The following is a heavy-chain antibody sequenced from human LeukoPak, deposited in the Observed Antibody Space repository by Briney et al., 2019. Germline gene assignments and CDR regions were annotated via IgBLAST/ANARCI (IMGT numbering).Heavy chain of an antibody. D-gene: IGHD1-14*01. V-gene: IGHV4-59*01. CDR3: ARGPGARTSEAFDI. CDR1: GGSISNYY. Sequence: SETLSLTCTVSGGSISNYYWSWIRQPPGKGLEWIGYIYYSGSTNYNPSLKSRVTISVDTSKNQFSLKLSSVTAADTAVYYCARGPGARTSEAFDIWGQGTMVTVSS. J-gene: IGHJ3*02. CDR2: IYYSGST.